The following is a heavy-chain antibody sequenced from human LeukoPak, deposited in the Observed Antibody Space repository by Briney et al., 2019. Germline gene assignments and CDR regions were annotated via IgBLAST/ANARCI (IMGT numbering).Heavy chain of an antibody. D-gene: IGHD4-17*01. J-gene: IGHJ5*02. CDR2: IIPIFGTA. V-gene: IGHV1-69*05. CDR3: ARDLDGDYAHH. Sequence: GASVKVSCKASGGTFSSYAISWVRQAPGQGLEWMGGIIPIFGTANYAQKFQGRVTMTRDTSTSTVYMELSSLRSEDTAVYYCARDLDGDYAHHWGQGTLVTVSS. CDR1: GGTFSSYA.